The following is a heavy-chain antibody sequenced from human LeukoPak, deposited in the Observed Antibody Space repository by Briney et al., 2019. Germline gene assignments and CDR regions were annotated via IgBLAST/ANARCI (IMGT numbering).Heavy chain of an antibody. CDR3: ARRGYCSSTSCYGDDAFDI. CDR1: GFTFSSYA. J-gene: IGHJ3*02. V-gene: IGHV3-48*04. CDR2: ISSTSGTI. D-gene: IGHD2-2*03. Sequence: PGGSLRLSCAASGFTFSSYAMSWVRQAPGKGLEWVSYISSTSGTIYYADSVKGRFTISRDPAKNSLYLQMNSLRAEDTAVYYCARRGYCSSTSCYGDDAFDIWGQGTMVTVSS.